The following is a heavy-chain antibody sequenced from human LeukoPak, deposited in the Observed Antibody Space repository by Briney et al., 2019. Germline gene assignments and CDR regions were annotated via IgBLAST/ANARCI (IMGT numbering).Heavy chain of an antibody. CDR2: INHSGST. Sequence: PSETLSLTCAVYGGSFSGYYWSWIRQPPGKGLEWIGEINHSGSTNYNPSLKSRVTISVDTSKNQFSLKLSSVTAADTAVYYCARRRYVVYFDYWGQGTLVTVSS. J-gene: IGHJ4*02. CDR3: ARRRYVVYFDY. V-gene: IGHV4-34*01. CDR1: GGSFSGYY. D-gene: IGHD1-1*01.